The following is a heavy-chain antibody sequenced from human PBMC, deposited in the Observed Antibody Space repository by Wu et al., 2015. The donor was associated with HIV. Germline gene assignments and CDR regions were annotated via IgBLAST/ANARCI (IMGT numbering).Heavy chain of an antibody. J-gene: IGHJ5*02. V-gene: IGHV1-8*03. D-gene: IGHD3-3*01. CDR1: GYTFTSYD. Sequence: QVQLVQSGAEVKKPGASVKVSCKASGYTFTSYDINWVRQATGQGLEWMGWMNPNSGNTGYAQKFQGRVTITRNTSISTAYMELSSLRSEDTAVYYCARWVRDYVFLEWYKGSDPWGHGNPGHRLL. CDR3: ARWVRDYVFLEWYKGSDP. CDR2: MNPNSGNT.